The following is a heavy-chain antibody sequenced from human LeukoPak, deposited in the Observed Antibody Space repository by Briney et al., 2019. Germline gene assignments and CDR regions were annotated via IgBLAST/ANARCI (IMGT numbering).Heavy chain of an antibody. CDR2: TSHTGDT. J-gene: IGHJ4*02. V-gene: IGHV4-34*01. D-gene: IGHD3-10*01. Sequence: SETLSLTCVVYGGSFSGYYWTWIRQPPGKGLEWIGETSHTGDTNYSPSLKSRVTISVDTSRKQVSLNLTSVTAADTAVYYCARGAVYYYGSGSYNYWGQGTLVTVSS. CDR1: GGSFSGYY. CDR3: ARGAVYYYGSGSYNY.